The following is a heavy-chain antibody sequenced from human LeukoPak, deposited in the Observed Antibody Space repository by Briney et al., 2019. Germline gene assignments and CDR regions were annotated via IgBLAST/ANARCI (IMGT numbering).Heavy chain of an antibody. CDR1: GFTFSSYS. CDR3: ARPDDPTVVTPGY. J-gene: IGHJ4*02. Sequence: GGSLRLSCAASGFTFSSYSMNWVRQAPGKGLEWVSSISSSSSYIYYADSVKGRFTISRDNAKNSLYLQMNSLRAEDTAVYYCARPDDPTVVTPGYWGQGTLVTVSS. V-gene: IGHV3-21*01. CDR2: ISSSSSYI. D-gene: IGHD4-23*01.